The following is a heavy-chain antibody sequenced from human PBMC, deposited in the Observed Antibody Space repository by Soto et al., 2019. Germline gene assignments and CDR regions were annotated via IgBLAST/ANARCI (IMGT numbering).Heavy chain of an antibody. V-gene: IGHV3-21*01. CDR1: GFTFSSYS. CDR2: ISSSSSYI. J-gene: IGHJ3*02. D-gene: IGHD3-3*01. Sequence: GGSLRLSCAASGFTFSSYSMNWVRQAPGKGLEWVSSISSSSSYIYYADSVKGRFTISRDNAKNSLYLQMNSLRAEDTAVYYCARDAFSFGVVIDAFDIWGQGTMVTVSS. CDR3: ARDAFSFGVVIDAFDI.